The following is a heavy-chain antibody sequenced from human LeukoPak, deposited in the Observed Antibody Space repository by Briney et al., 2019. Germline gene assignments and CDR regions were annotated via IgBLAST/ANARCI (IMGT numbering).Heavy chain of an antibody. CDR1: GYTFTGYY. CDR2: INPNSGGT. Sequence: GASVKVSCKASGYTFTGYYMHWVRQAPGQGLEWMGWINPNSGGTNYAQKFQGRVTMTRDTSISTAYMELSRLRSDDTAVYYCARERRVVVVAANLNWFDLWGQGTLVTVSS. D-gene: IGHD2-15*01. CDR3: ARERRVVVVAANLNWFDL. V-gene: IGHV1-2*02. J-gene: IGHJ5*02.